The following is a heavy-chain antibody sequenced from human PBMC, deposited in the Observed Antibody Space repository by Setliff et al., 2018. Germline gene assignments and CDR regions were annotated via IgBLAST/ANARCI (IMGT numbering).Heavy chain of an antibody. V-gene: IGHV1-2*02. D-gene: IGHD3-3*01. J-gene: IGHJ6*03. CDR1: GYTFTGFY. CDR2: INPNSGCT. Sequence: ASVKVSCKASGYTFTGFYMHWVRQAPGQGLEWMGWINPNSGCTHYAQKSQGRVTITSDTSISTAYMGLSRLRSDYTAVYYCSRAGQPVRFLEWLSTLESYYYMGVWGKVPTVTFSS. CDR3: SRAGQPVRFLEWLSTLESYYYMGV.